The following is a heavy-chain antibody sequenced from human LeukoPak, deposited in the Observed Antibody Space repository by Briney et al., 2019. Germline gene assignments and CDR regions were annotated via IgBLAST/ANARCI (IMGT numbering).Heavy chain of an antibody. D-gene: IGHD2-21*01. V-gene: IGHV3-49*03. Sequence: GGSLRLSCTTSGFIFGDYAMSWFRQAPGKGLEWVGFIRGRAFDGTTEYAASAKGRFTLSRDDSKNIAYLEMSSLEAEDTAVYYCSRVGDEYGRWGCSYFDYWGQGTLVTVSS. CDR2: IRGRAFDGTT. J-gene: IGHJ4*02. CDR3: SRVGDEYGRWGCSYFDY. CDR1: GFIFGDYA.